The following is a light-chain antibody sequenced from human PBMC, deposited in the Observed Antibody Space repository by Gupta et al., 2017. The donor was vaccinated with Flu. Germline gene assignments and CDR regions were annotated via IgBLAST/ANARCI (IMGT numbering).Light chain of an antibody. CDR1: QSITDNY. J-gene: IGKJ4*01. Sequence: DIQMTQSPSSLSASAGDRVTITCRASQSITDNYLNWYQQRPGKAPQLLIFAASNLHSGVPSRFSGSGSGTDFTLTISSLQLEDFATYYCQQTYSNTFTFGGGTIVDIK. V-gene: IGKV1-39*01. CDR3: QQTYSNTFT. CDR2: AAS.